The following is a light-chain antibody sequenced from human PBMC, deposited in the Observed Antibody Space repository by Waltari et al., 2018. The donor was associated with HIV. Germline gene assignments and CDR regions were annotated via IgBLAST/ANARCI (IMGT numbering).Light chain of an antibody. Sequence: QSALTQPRSVSGSPGQSVTISCTGTSSDVGGYNYVSWYQQHPGKAPKLMIYYVSKRPSGVPERFSGSKSGNTASLTISGLQAEDEADYYCCSYAGSYTFVFGGGTKLTVL. CDR3: CSYAGSYTFV. J-gene: IGLJ2*01. CDR2: YVS. V-gene: IGLV2-11*01. CDR1: SSDVGGYNY.